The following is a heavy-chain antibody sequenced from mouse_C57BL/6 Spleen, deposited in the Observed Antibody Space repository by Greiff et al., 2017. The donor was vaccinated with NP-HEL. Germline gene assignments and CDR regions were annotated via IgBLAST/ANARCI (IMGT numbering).Heavy chain of an antibody. J-gene: IGHJ4*01. CDR1: GYTFTDYN. V-gene: IGHV1-22*01. CDR2: INPNNGGT. Sequence: DVKLQESGPELVKPGASVKMSCKASGYTFTDYNMHWVKQSHGKSLEWIGYINPNNGGTSYNQKFKGKATLTVNKSSSTAYMELRSLTSEDSAVYYCAREGNGNYDAMDYWGQGTSVTVSS. CDR3: AREGNGNYDAMDY. D-gene: IGHD2-1*01.